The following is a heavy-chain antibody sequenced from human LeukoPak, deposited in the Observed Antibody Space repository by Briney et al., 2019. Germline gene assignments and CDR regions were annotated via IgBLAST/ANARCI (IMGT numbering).Heavy chain of an antibody. D-gene: IGHD3-22*01. Sequence: PGGSLRLSCAASGFIFSDYYMSWIRQAPGKGLEWVSYISSSGSTIYYADSVKGRFTISRDNAKNSLYLQMNSLRAEDTAAYYCASRYYYDMGMDVWGQGTTVTVSS. CDR2: ISSSGSTI. CDR1: GFIFSDYY. CDR3: ASRYYYDMGMDV. J-gene: IGHJ6*02. V-gene: IGHV3-11*01.